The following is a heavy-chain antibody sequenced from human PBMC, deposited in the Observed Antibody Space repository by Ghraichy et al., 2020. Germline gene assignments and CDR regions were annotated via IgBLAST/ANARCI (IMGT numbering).Heavy chain of an antibody. Sequence: SVKVSCKASGGTFSSYAISWVRQAPGQGLEWMGGIIPIFGTANYAQKFQGRVTITADESTSTAYMELSSLRSEDTAVYYCARRAIYYYGMDVWGQGTTVTVSS. CDR1: GGTFSSYA. CDR3: ARRAIYYYGMDV. J-gene: IGHJ6*02. V-gene: IGHV1-69*13. D-gene: IGHD3-3*02. CDR2: IIPIFGTA.